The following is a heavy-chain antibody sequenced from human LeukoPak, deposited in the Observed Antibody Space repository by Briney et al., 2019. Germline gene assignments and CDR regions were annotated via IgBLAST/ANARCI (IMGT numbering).Heavy chain of an antibody. CDR2: ISHSGST. CDR1: GGSFSGYY. J-gene: IGHJ5*02. D-gene: IGHD2-2*01. CDR3: ASAGAVVVPAAITRDWFDP. Sequence: SETLSLTCAVYGGSFSGYYWSWIRQPPGKGLEWIGEISHSGSTNYNPSLKSRVTISVDTSKNQFSLNLSSVTAADTAVYYYASAGAVVVPAAITRDWFDPWGQGTLVTVSS. V-gene: IGHV4-34*01.